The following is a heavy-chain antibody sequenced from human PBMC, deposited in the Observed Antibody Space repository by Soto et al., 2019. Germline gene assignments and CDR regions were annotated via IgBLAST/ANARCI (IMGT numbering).Heavy chain of an antibody. D-gene: IGHD6-13*01. J-gene: IGHJ5*02. CDR3: ARGAIDSSPAANWFDP. CDR1: SGSISSSNW. V-gene: IGHV4-4*02. CDR2: IYHSGST. Sequence: PSETLSLTSAVSSGSISSSNWWSWVRQPPGKGLEWIGEIYHSGSTNYNPSLKSRVTISVDKSKNQFSLKLSSVTAADTAVYYCARGAIDSSPAANWFDPWGQGTLLTVSS.